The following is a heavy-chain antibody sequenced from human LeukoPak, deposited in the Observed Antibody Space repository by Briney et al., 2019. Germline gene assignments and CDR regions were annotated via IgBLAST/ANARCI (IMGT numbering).Heavy chain of an antibody. CDR1: GYTFTSYD. CDR2: MNPNSGNT. J-gene: IGHJ6*03. CDR3: ARGSKLVLITRDHHMDV. Sequence: ASVKVSCKASGYTFTSYDINWVRQATGQGLEWMGWMNPNSGNTGYAQKFQGRVTITRNTSISTAYMELSSLRSEDTAVYYCARGSKLVLITRDHHMDVWGKGTTVTISS. D-gene: IGHD3-22*01. V-gene: IGHV1-8*03.